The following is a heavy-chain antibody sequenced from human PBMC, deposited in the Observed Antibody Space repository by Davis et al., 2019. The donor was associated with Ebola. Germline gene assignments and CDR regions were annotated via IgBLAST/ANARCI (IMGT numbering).Heavy chain of an antibody. CDR3: ARDRGFENSMDV. Sequence: HTGGSLRLSCAASGFTFSNYWIHWVRLAPGKGPVWVSRINTDGTTTTYADSVKGRFTISRDNAKNTLYLQMDSLRAEDTGVYYCARDRGFENSMDVWGQGTTVTVSS. CDR2: INTDGTTT. CDR1: GFTFSNYW. J-gene: IGHJ6*02. D-gene: IGHD3-10*01. V-gene: IGHV3-74*01.